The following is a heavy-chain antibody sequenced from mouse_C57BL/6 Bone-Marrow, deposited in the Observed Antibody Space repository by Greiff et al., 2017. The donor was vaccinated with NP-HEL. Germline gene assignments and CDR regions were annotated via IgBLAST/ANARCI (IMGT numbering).Heavy chain of an antibody. CDR3: ARGLGLYAMDY. CDR2: IYPSDSET. D-gene: IGHD3-3*01. V-gene: IGHV1-61*01. Sequence: VQLQQPGAELVRPGSSVKLSCKASGYTFTSYWRDWVKQRPGQGLEWIGNIYPSDSETHYNQKFKDKATLTVDKSSSTAYMQLSSLTSEDSAVYYCARGLGLYAMDYWGQGTSVTVSS. J-gene: IGHJ4*01. CDR1: GYTFTSYW.